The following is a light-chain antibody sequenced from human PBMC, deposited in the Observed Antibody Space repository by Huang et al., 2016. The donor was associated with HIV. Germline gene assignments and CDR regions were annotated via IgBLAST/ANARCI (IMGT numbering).Light chain of an antibody. CDR1: QGISSY. J-gene: IGKJ1*01. CDR3: QQLNSYPPT. Sequence: IQLTQSPSSLSASVGDRVTITCRASQGISSYLAWYQQKPGKAPKLLLYGASTLQSGVPSRFSGSGSGTDFTLTISSLQPEDFATYHCQQLNSYPPTFGQGTKVEIK. CDR2: GAS. V-gene: IGKV1-9*01.